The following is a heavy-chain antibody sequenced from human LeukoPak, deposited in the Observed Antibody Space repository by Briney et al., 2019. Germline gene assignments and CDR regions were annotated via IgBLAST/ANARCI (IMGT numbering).Heavy chain of an antibody. Sequence: SETLSLTCAVYGGSFSGYYWSWIRQPPGKGLEWIGEINHSGSTNYNPSLKSRVTISVDTSKNQFSLKLSSVTAADTAVYYCAGVRSWPPGRNSGWFDPWGQGTLVTVSS. D-gene: IGHD6-13*01. CDR1: GGSFSGYY. CDR3: AGVRSWPPGRNSGWFDP. V-gene: IGHV4-34*01. CDR2: INHSGST. J-gene: IGHJ5*02.